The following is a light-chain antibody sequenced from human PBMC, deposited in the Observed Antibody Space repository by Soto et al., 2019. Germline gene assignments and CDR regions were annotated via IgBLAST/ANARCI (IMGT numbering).Light chain of an antibody. CDR1: QSVSSY. J-gene: IGKJ4*01. CDR2: DAA. V-gene: IGKV3-11*01. Sequence: EIVLTQSPATLSLSPGERATLSCRASQSVSSYLAWYQQKPGQAPRLLIYDAANRATGIPARFSGSGSGTDVTLTITSREPEDFAVYYCQHRSNWLAFGGGTKVEIK. CDR3: QHRSNWLA.